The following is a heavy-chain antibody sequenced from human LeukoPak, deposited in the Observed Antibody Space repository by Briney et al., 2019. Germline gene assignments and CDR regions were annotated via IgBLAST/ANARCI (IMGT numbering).Heavy chain of an antibody. CDR3: AKGAGPPWFDP. J-gene: IGHJ5*02. CDR1: GDSVSSSNYY. D-gene: IGHD6-19*01. Sequence: NPSETLSLTCTVSGDSVSSSNYYWAWIRQPPGKGPEWIGGIFHTETTNYSPSLKSRVIMSIDTSKNHFSLKLSSVTAADTAVYYCAKGAGPPWFDPWGQGTLVIVSS. V-gene: IGHV4-39*02. CDR2: IFHTETT.